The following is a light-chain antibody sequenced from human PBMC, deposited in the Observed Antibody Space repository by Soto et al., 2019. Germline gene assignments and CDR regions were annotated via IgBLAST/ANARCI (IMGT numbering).Light chain of an antibody. CDR1: SSDVGGYNY. CDR3: CSYAGSYVV. Sequence: QSALTQPRSVSGSPGQSVTISCTGTSSDVGGYNYVSWYQQHPGKAPKLMIYDVSKRPSGVPDRFSGSKSGNTASLTISGLQAEGEADYYCCSYAGSYVVFGGGTK. J-gene: IGLJ2*01. CDR2: DVS. V-gene: IGLV2-11*01.